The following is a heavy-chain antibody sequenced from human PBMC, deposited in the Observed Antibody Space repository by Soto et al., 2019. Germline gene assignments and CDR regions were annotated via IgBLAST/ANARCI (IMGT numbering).Heavy chain of an antibody. D-gene: IGHD5-12*01. J-gene: IGHJ6*03. Sequence: QVQLVQSGAEVARPGSSVRVSCKASGDSFDSFTFNWVRQAPGQGLEWMGRIVPVLGMVNYAQKFQGRLTITADKSTSTAYMELRSLRSEDTAVYYCARELGGYDYLYYYYYMDVWGKGTTVTVSS. V-gene: IGHV1-69*08. CDR1: GDSFDSFT. CDR3: ARELGGYDYLYYYYYMDV. CDR2: IVPVLGMV.